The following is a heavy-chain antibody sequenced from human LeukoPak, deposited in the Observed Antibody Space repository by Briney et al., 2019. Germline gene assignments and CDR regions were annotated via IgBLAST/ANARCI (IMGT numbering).Heavy chain of an antibody. CDR2: IYYSGST. CDR3: ARGRGRFGELPRSHYYYYGMDV. D-gene: IGHD3-10*01. V-gene: IGHV4-59*12. Sequence: SETLSLTCTVSGDSISSYYWSWIRQPPGKGLEWIGYIYYSGSTNYNPSLKSRVTISVDTSKNQFSLKLSSVTAADTAVYYCARGRGRFGELPRSHYYYYGMDVWGQGTTVTVSS. J-gene: IGHJ6*02. CDR1: GDSISSYY.